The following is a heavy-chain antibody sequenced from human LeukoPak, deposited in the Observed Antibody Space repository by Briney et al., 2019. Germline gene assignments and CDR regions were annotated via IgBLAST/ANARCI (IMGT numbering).Heavy chain of an antibody. CDR1: GGSFSGYY. CDR3: AAIVVVANWFDP. J-gene: IGHJ5*02. CDR2: ISHSGST. Sequence: SETLSLTCAVYGGSFSGYYWSWIRQPPGKGLEWIGEISHSGSTNYNPSLKSRVTISVDTSKNQFSLKLSSVTAADTAVYYCAAIVVVANWFDPWGQGTLVTVSS. D-gene: IGHD2-15*01. V-gene: IGHV4-34*01.